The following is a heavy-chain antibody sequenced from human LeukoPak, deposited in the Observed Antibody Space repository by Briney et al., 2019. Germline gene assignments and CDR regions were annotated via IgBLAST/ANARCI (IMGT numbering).Heavy chain of an antibody. J-gene: IGHJ4*02. CDR3: ARETRSITIFGVANYYFDY. D-gene: IGHD3-3*01. CDR1: GFTSSA. Sequence: GGSLRLSCAASGFTSSAMHWVRQAPGKGLEWVVVISYDGNNKYYADSVKGRFTVSRDNSNNTLYLQMNSLRPEDTAVYYCARETRSITIFGVANYYFDYWGQGTLVTVSS. CDR2: ISYDGNNK. V-gene: IGHV3-30-3*01.